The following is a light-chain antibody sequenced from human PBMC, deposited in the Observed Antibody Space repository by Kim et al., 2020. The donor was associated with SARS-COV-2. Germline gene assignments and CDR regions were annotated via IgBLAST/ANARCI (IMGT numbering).Light chain of an antibody. V-gene: IGKV3-20*01. CDR2: GAS. Sequence: SPGKEATPACGASQGVSGSYLAWYQQKPGQAPGLLIYGASSRATGIPDRFSGSGSATDFTLTISRLEPEDFAVYYCQQYGSSPWTFGQGTKVDIK. J-gene: IGKJ1*01. CDR1: QGVSGSY. CDR3: QQYGSSPWT.